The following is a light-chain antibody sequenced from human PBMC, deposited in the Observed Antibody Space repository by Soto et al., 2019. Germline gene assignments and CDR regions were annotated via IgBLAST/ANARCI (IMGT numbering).Light chain of an antibody. V-gene: IGKV1-5*03. Sequence: DIQMTQSPSTLSASVGDRVTITCRASQSISSWLAWYHQKPGKAPKLLIYKASSLESGVPSRFSGSGSGTEFTLTISSLQPDDFATYYCQQYNSYPSTFGQGTKLEIK. CDR3: QQYNSYPST. CDR2: KAS. J-gene: IGKJ2*01. CDR1: QSISSW.